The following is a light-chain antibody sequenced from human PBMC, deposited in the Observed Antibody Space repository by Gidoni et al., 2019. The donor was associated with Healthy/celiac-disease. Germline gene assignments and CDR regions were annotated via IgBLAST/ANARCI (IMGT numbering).Light chain of an antibody. V-gene: IGKV1-NL1*01. Sequence: DIQMTQSPSSLSASVGDRVTITCRASQGISHSLAWYQQKPGKAPKLLLYAASRLESGVPSRFSGSGSGTDYTLTISSLQPEDFATYCCQQYYSTPPWTFGQGTKVEIK. CDR1: QGISHS. CDR2: AAS. J-gene: IGKJ1*01. CDR3: QQYYSTPPWT.